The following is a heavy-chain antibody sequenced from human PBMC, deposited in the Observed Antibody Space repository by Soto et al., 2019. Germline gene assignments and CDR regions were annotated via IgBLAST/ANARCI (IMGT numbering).Heavy chain of an antibody. D-gene: IGHD6-19*01. CDR2: VSHDGRNT. V-gene: IGHV3-30*18. J-gene: IGHJ4*02. Sequence: GGSLILSCAASGFNFSDYSMHWVRQAPGKGLEWVAVVSHDGRNTHYADSVKGRFTISRDSSKNTVSLEMTSLRAEDTAVYYCAKGGRQWLVTSDFNYWGQGALVTGLL. CDR1: GFNFSDYS. CDR3: AKGGRQWLVTSDFNY.